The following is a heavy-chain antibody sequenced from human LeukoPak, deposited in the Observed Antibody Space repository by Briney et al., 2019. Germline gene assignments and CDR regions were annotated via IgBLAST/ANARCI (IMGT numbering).Heavy chain of an antibody. CDR1: GFTFSSYS. J-gene: IGHJ4*02. CDR2: ISSSSSYI. V-gene: IGHV3-21*01. CDR3: AKGSGWYYFDY. D-gene: IGHD6-19*01. Sequence: GGSLRLSCAASGFTFSSYSMNWVRQAPGKGLEWVSSISSSSSYIYYADSVKGRFTISRDNAKNSLYLQMNSLRAEDTAVYYCAKGSGWYYFDYWGQGTLVTVSS.